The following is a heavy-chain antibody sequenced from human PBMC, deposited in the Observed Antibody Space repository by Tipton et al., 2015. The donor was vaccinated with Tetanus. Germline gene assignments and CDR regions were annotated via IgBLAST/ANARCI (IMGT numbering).Heavy chain of an antibody. CDR2: IIPIFGTA. CDR1: GGTFSNYA. J-gene: IGHJ6*02. Sequence: QSGAEVKKPGSSVKVSCKASGGTFSNYAISWVRQAPGQGLEWMGGIIPIFGTAKYAQKFQGRVTITADESTSTAYMELSSLRSEDTATYYCAQNKRGDYYYYYGWDVWGPGTTVTVSS. D-gene: IGHD1/OR15-1a*01. CDR3: AQNKRGDYYYYYGWDV. V-gene: IGHV1-69*01.